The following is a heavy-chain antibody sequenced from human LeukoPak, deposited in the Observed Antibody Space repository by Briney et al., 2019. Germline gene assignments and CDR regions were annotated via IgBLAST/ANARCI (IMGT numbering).Heavy chain of an antibody. Sequence: GGSLRLSCAASGFTFSSYAMHWVRQAPGKGLEWVSGISASGGNTYYADSVKGRFTISRDNSRNTLYVQMNSLRAEDTAVYYCANFERTVAGPYNWFDPWGQGTPVTVSS. V-gene: IGHV3-23*01. CDR2: ISASGGNT. CDR3: ANFERTVAGPYNWFDP. D-gene: IGHD6-19*01. J-gene: IGHJ5*02. CDR1: GFTFSSYA.